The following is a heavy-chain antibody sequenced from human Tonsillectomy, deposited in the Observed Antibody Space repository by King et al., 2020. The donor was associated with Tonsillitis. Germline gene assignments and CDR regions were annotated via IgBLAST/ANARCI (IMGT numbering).Heavy chain of an antibody. J-gene: IGHJ4*02. CDR2: ISSSSSYT. CDR3: ARGMVVAATIKPFDY. Sequence: QLVQSGGGLVKPGGSLRLSCAASGFTFSDYYMSWIRQAPGKGLEWVSYISSSSSYTNYADSVKGRFTISRENAKNSLYLQMNSLRAEDTAVYYCARGMVVAATIKPFDYWGQGTLVTVSS. D-gene: IGHD2-15*01. V-gene: IGHV3-11*06. CDR1: GFTFSDYY.